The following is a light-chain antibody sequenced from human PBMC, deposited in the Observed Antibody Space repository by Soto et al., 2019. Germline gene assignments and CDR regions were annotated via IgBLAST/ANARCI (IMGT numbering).Light chain of an antibody. J-gene: IGKJ1*01. Sequence: DIQMTQSPSSLSASVGDRVTITCRASQSISSYLNWYQQKPGKAPKLPIYAASSLQSGVPSRFSGSGSGTDFTLTISSLQPEDFATYYCQQSYSTLRGTFGQGTKVEIK. CDR2: AAS. CDR3: QQSYSTLRGT. CDR1: QSISSY. V-gene: IGKV1-39*01.